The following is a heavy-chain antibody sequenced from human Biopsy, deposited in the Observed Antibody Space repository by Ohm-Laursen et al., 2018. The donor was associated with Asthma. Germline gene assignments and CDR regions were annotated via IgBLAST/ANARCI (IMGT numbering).Heavy chain of an antibody. J-gene: IGHJ6*02. CDR2: INHSGST. D-gene: IGHD3-3*01. CDR3: ARSAKTIFGVVMGSYYYGMDV. V-gene: IGHV4-34*01. Sequence: GTLSLTCAVYGGSLSGYYWSWIRQPPGKGLEWIGEINHSGSTNYNPSLKSRVTISVDTSKNQFSLKLSSVTAADTAVYYCARSAKTIFGVVMGSYYYGMDVWGQGTTVTVSS. CDR1: GGSLSGYY.